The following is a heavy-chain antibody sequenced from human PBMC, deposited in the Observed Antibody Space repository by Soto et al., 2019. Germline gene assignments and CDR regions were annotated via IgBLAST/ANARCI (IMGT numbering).Heavy chain of an antibody. V-gene: IGHV1-18*01. CDR2: ISPYNGNT. Sequence: ASVKVSCKASGYTFTSYCVSWVRQAPGQGLEWMGWISPYNGNTNYAQKLQGRVTMTTDTSTSTAYMELRSLRSDDTAVYYCARGYYMTTVTHFDYWGQGTLVTVSS. D-gene: IGHD4-4*01. CDR1: GYTFTSYC. J-gene: IGHJ4*02. CDR3: ARGYYMTTVTHFDY.